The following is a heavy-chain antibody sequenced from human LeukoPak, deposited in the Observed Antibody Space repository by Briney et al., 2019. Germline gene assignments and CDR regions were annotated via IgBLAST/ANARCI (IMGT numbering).Heavy chain of an antibody. J-gene: IGHJ4*02. V-gene: IGHV3-7*01. CDR2: INLDGSGQ. Sequence: PGGSLRLSCVASKFSFSSYWMSWLRHVPGKGLEWVANINLDGSGQYYVDSVKGRFTISRDNAKNSLFLQMNSLRAEDTAVYYCARDNNLEFDYWGQGTLVTVSS. CDR3: ARDNNLEFDY. D-gene: IGHD2/OR15-2a*01. CDR1: KFSFSSYW.